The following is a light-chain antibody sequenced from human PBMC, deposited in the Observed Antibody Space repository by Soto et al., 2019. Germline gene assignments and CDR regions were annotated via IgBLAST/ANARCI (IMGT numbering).Light chain of an antibody. CDR1: QSVTNSE. CDR2: AAS. Sequence: FVLTQSPGNLSLSPGERVTFSCKVSQSVTNSELAWYQQKPGQAPRLLIYAASSRATGIPDRFSGGGSGTDFTLIISRLEPEDSAVYYCQNHGTTFGQGTKVDIK. J-gene: IGKJ1*01. V-gene: IGKV3-20*01. CDR3: QNHGTT.